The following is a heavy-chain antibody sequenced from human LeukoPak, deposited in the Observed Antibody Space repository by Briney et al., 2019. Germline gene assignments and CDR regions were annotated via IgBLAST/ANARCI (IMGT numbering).Heavy chain of an antibody. CDR3: ARVSGYYFNWFGP. D-gene: IGHD3-3*01. CDR1: GGSISSYY. Sequence: SETLSLTCTVSGGSISSYYWSWIRQPPGKGLEWIGYIYYSGSTNYNPSLKSRVTISVDTSKNQFSLKLSSVTAADTAVYYCARVSGYYFNWFGPWGQGTLVTVSS. CDR2: IYYSGST. J-gene: IGHJ5*02. V-gene: IGHV4-59*08.